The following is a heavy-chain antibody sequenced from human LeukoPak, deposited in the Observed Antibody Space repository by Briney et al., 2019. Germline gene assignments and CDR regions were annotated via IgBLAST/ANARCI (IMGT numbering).Heavy chain of an antibody. Sequence: GGSLRLSCAASGFSFSSYAMSWVRQAPGKGLEWVSAISGIGGSTYYPDCVKGRFTISRDNSKNTLYMQMNSLRADDKAVYYCAKEALTYYDFWSGLDLDYWGQGTLVTVSS. CDR3: AKEALTYYDFWSGLDLDY. D-gene: IGHD3-3*01. V-gene: IGHV3-23*01. CDR1: GFSFSSYA. CDR2: ISGIGGST. J-gene: IGHJ4*02.